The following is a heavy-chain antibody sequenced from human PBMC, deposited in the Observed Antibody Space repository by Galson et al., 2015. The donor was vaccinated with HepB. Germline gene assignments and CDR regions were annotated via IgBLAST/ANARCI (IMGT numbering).Heavy chain of an antibody. CDR2: ISYDGRTQ. CDR3: ARDGFQEWAGLDYLWYYMDV. D-gene: IGHD2-8*02. Sequence: SLRLSCAASGFTLSSYAIHWVRQAPGKGLEWVTVISYDGRTQNYADSVMGRFTISRDNSKDTVYLQMSSLRSDDTAVYYCARDGFQEWAGLDYLWYYMDVWGKGTTVTVSS. CDR1: GFTLSSYA. J-gene: IGHJ6*03. V-gene: IGHV3-30*03.